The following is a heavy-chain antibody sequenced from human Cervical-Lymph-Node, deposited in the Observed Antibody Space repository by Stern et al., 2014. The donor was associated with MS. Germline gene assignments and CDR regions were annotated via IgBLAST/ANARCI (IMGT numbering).Heavy chain of an antibody. CDR2: VYYSGST. CDR3: ARDRGLGWFDP. V-gene: IGHV4-61*01. CDR1: GGSVSSRTYY. Sequence: QLQESGPGLVKPSETLSLTCTVAGGSVSSRTYYWSWIRQTPGKGLEWIGYVYYSGSTNYNPSLKSRVTISVDTSKNQFSLKLRSVTAADTAVYYCARDRGLGWFDPWGQGTLVTVSS. D-gene: IGHD7-27*01. J-gene: IGHJ5*02.